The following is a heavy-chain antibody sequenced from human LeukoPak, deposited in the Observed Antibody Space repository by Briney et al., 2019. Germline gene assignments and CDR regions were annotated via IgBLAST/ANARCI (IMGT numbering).Heavy chain of an antibody. V-gene: IGHV1-69*05. CDR1: GGTFSSYA. CDR3: AAAQAVAGEFDY. Sequence: GASVKVSCKASGGTFSSYAISWVRQAPGQGLEWMGGIIPIFGTANYAQKFQERVTITRDMSTSTACMELSSLRSEDTAVYYCAAAQAVAGEFDYWGQGTLVTVSS. D-gene: IGHD6-19*01. J-gene: IGHJ4*02. CDR2: IIPIFGTA.